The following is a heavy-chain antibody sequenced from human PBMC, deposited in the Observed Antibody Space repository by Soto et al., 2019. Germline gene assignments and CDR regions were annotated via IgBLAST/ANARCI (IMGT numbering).Heavy chain of an antibody. J-gene: IGHJ4*02. Sequence: PSETLSLTCGVSGDTISTGGYSWAWIRQPPGKALEWIGHTYHSGNPYYNPSLNSRVTISVDTSKNQFSLTVTSVTAADTAVYYCARRIVATETFDYWGQGTLVNVS. CDR3: ARRIVATETFDY. CDR2: TYHSGNP. D-gene: IGHD5-12*01. CDR1: GDTISTGGYS. V-gene: IGHV4-30-2*01.